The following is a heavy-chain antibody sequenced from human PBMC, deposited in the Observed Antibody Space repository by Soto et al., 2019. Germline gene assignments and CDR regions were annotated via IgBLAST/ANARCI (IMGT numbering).Heavy chain of an antibody. CDR3: AKGKVAYDNTGLQYFYCFPMNV. CDR2: ISGGGGTT. CDR1: EFTFSSYA. D-gene: IGHD3-22*01. V-gene: IGHV3-23*01. J-gene: IGHJ6*02. Sequence: EVQLLESGGDLVQPGGSLRLSCAASEFTFSSYAMNWVRQAPGKGLEWVSVISGGGGTTYYADSVKGRFRISSDNSKNTLYLQMNSLRVEDTAVYYCAKGKVAYDNTGLQYFYCFPMNVWGQGTTFTVSS.